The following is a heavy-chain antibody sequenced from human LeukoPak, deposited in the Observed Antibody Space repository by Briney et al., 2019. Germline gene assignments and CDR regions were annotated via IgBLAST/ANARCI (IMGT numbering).Heavy chain of an antibody. J-gene: IGHJ6*02. CDR3: TRVQAGRAGLMDV. V-gene: IGHV3-74*01. CDR2: IDPDGSTT. CDR1: GFTPSSYW. D-gene: IGHD6-13*01. Sequence: GGSLRLSCAASGFTPSSYWMHWVRQAPGEGLVWVSRIDPDGSTTNYADSVKGRFTTSRDNAKNTLYLQMNSLRAEDTALYYCTRVQAGRAGLMDVWGRGTTVTVSS.